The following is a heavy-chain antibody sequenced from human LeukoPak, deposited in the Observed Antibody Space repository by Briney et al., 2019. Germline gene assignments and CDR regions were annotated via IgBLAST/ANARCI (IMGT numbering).Heavy chain of an antibody. CDR1: GFAFSNAW. CDR2: IKRKRDGGTI. CDR3: TIAQPGGFCSNGVCYDAFDI. J-gene: IGHJ3*02. Sequence: NPGGSLRLSCAASGFAFSNAWMNWVRQPPGKGLEWVGRIKRKRDGGTIEYAAPVKGRFTISRDDSKNTLYVQMNSLKNEDTAVYYCTIAQPGGFCSNGVCYDAFDIWGQGTTVTVSS. V-gene: IGHV3-15*01. D-gene: IGHD2-8*01.